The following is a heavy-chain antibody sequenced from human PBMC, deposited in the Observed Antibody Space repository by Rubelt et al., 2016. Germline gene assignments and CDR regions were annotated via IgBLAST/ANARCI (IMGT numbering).Heavy chain of an antibody. CDR3: ARDPTDCSSTSCPGPYYYYGMDV. D-gene: IGHD2-2*01. V-gene: IGHV3-33*08. J-gene: IGHJ6*02. Sequence: QVQLVESGGGVVQPGRSLRLSCAASGFTFSSYGMHWVRQAPGKGLEWVAVIWYDGSNKYYADSVKGRFTISRDNSKNTLYLQMNSLRAEDTAVYYCARDPTDCSSTSCPGPYYYYGMDVWGQGTTVTVSS. CDR2: IWYDGSNK. CDR1: GFTFSSYG.